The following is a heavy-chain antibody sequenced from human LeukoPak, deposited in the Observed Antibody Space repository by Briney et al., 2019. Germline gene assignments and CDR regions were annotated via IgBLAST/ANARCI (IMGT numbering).Heavy chain of an antibody. V-gene: IGHV1-46*01. Sequence: GASVKVSCKASGYTFTSYYMHWVRQAPGQALEWMGIINPSGGSTSYAQKFQGRVTMTRDMSTSTVYMELSSMRSEDTAVYYCARGYCSSTSCYIWADNWFDPWGQGTLVTVSS. CDR1: GYTFTSYY. J-gene: IGHJ5*02. CDR3: ARGYCSSTSCYIWADNWFDP. CDR2: INPSGGST. D-gene: IGHD2-2*02.